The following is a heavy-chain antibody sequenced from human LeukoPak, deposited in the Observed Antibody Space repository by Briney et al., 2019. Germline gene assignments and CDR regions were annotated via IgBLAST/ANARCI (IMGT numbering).Heavy chain of an antibody. Sequence: SVKVSCKASGGTFSSYAISWVRQAPGQGLEWMGRIIPILGIANYAQKFQGRVTITADKSTSTAYMELSSLRAEDTAVYYCAKVSWESTNQDFDCWGQGTLVTVSS. J-gene: IGHJ4*02. CDR1: GGTFSSYA. CDR2: IIPILGIA. D-gene: IGHD5-12*01. V-gene: IGHV1-69*04. CDR3: AKVSWESTNQDFDC.